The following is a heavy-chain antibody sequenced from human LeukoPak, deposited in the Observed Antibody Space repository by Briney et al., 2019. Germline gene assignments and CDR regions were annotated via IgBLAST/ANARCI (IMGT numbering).Heavy chain of an antibody. Sequence: SVKVSCKASGGTFSSYAISWVGQAPGQGREWMGGIIPIFGTANYAQKFQGRVTITADESTRTAYMELSSLRTEDTAAYYCARVAGGRYCSRTSCYMRGWFDPWGQGTLVTVSS. J-gene: IGHJ5*02. CDR1: GGTFSSYA. CDR2: IIPIFGTA. V-gene: IGHV1-69*13. CDR3: ARVAGGRYCSRTSCYMRGWFDP. D-gene: IGHD2-2*02.